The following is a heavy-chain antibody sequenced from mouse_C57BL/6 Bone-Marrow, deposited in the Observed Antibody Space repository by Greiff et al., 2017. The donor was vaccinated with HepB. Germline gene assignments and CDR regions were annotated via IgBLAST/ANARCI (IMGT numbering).Heavy chain of an antibody. Sequence: QVQLQQSGPELVKPGASVKISCKASGYAFSSSWINWVKQRPGKGLEWIGRIYPGDGDTNYNGKFKGKATLTADKSSSTASMQLSSLTSEDSAVYFCASWGYDWFAYWGQGTLVTVSA. J-gene: IGHJ3*01. CDR1: GYAFSSSW. CDR3: ASWGYDWFAY. D-gene: IGHD2-2*01. V-gene: IGHV1-82*01. CDR2: IYPGDGDT.